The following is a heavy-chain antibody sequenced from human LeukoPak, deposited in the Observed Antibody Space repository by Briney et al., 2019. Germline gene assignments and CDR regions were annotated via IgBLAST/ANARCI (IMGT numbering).Heavy chain of an antibody. J-gene: IGHJ3*02. V-gene: IGHV4-39*07. CDR3: ARSVVVVAASDAFDI. D-gene: IGHD2-15*01. Sequence: KPSETLSLTCTVSGGSISRSGYYWGWIRQPPGKGLEWIGNIYYSGSTYDSSSLKSRVTTSVDTSKNQFSLKLSSVTAADTAVYYCARSVVVVAASDAFDIWGQGTMVTVSS. CDR2: IYYSGST. CDR1: GGSISRSGYY.